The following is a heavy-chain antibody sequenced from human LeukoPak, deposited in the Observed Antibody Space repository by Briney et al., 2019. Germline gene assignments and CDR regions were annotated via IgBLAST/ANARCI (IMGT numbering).Heavy chain of an antibody. V-gene: IGHV1-2*02. CDR3: ASGYYDSSGYYYGY. J-gene: IGHJ4*02. CDR1: GYTFTGNY. D-gene: IGHD3-22*01. CDR2: IFPNSGGT. Sequence: ASVKVSCKASGYTFTGNYMHWVRQAPGQGLEWMGWIFPNSGGTEYALKFQGRVTMTRDTSISTAYMELSRLRSDDTAVYYCASGYYDSSGYYYGYWGQGTLVTVSS.